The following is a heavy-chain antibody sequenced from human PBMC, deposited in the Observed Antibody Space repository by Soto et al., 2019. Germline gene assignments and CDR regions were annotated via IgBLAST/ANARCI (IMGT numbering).Heavy chain of an antibody. CDR3: ARGGYGDYNNYYYYFYRDV. V-gene: IGHV1-8*01. Sequence: QVQLVQSGAEVKKPGASVKVSCKASGYTFTSYDINWVRQATGQGLEWMGWMNPNSGNTGYAQKFQGRVTMTRNTSISTAYMELSSLRSEDTAVYYCARGGYGDYNNYYYYFYRDVWGKGTTVTVSS. J-gene: IGHJ6*03. D-gene: IGHD4-17*01. CDR2: MNPNSGNT. CDR1: GYTFTSYD.